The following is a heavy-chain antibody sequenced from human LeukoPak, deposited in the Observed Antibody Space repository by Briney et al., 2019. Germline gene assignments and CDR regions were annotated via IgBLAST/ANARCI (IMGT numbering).Heavy chain of an antibody. CDR2: IYYSGST. Sequence: SETLSLTCTVSGGSISSYYWSWIRQPPGKGLEWIGYIYYSGSTNYNPSLKSRVTISVDTSKNQFSLKLSSVTAADTAVYYCARDSFGYYFDYWGQGTLVTVSS. V-gene: IGHV4-59*01. J-gene: IGHJ4*02. CDR3: ARDSFGYYFDY. CDR1: GGSISSYY. D-gene: IGHD3-16*01.